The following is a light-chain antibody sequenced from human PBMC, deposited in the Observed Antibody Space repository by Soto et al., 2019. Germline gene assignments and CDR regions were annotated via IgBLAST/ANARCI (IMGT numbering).Light chain of an antibody. CDR1: QSVLYSSNNKNY. CDR2: WAS. Sequence: DIVMTQSPDSLAVSLGERATINCKSSQSVLYSSNNKNYLAWYQQKPGQPPKALFYWASTRESGVPDRFSGSGSGTDFTLTISSLQAEDVEVYYCQQSYGTPYTFGQGTKLEIK. V-gene: IGKV4-1*01. CDR3: QQSYGTPYT. J-gene: IGKJ2*01.